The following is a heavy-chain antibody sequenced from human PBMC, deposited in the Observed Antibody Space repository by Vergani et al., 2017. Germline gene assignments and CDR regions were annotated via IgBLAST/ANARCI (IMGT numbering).Heavy chain of an antibody. D-gene: IGHD6-13*01. CDR1: GYTFTSYG. V-gene: IGHV1-18*01. CDR2: ISAYNGNT. J-gene: IGHJ6*03. Sequence: QVQLVQSGAAVKKPGPSVKVSCKASGYTFTSYGISWARQAPGQGLEWMGWISAYNGNTNYAQKLQGRVTMTTDTSTSTAYIELRSMISDDTAGYYCARGGRQQLRHYYYMDVWGKGTTVTVSS. CDR3: ARGGRQQLRHYYYMDV.